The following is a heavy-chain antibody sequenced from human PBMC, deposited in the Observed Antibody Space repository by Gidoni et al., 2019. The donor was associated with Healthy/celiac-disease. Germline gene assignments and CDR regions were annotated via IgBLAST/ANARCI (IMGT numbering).Heavy chain of an antibody. Sequence: QVQLVQSGAEVKKPGSSVKVSCKASGGTFSSYAISWVRQAPGQGLEWMGGIIPIFGTANYAQKFQGRVTITADESTSTAYMELSSLRSEDTAVYYCARDHAYYDSSGYFTLGYWGQGTLVTVSS. J-gene: IGHJ4*02. CDR1: GGTFSSYA. D-gene: IGHD3-22*01. V-gene: IGHV1-69*01. CDR2: IIPIFGTA. CDR3: ARDHAYYDSSGYFTLGY.